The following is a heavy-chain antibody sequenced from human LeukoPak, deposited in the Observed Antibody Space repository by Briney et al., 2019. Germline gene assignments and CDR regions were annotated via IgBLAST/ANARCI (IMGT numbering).Heavy chain of an antibody. CDR3: ARPLGYGFVRWYFDL. CDR1: GGSVTDYY. CDR2: IYYRGST. D-gene: IGHD3/OR15-3a*01. Sequence: SETLSLTCTVSGGSVTDYYWTWIRQPPGKGLEWIGYIYYRGSTDYNPSLKSRVTMSLDTSKKQFSLRLSSVTAADTAVYYCARPLGYGFVRWYFDLWGRGTQVTVSS. V-gene: IGHV4-59*02. J-gene: IGHJ2*01.